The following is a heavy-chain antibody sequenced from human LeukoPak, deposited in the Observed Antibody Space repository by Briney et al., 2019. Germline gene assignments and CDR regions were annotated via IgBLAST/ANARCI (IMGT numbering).Heavy chain of an antibody. CDR3: ARDRRVYYDSSGYRYFDL. D-gene: IGHD3-22*01. Sequence: PSETLSLTCTVSSDSISSYYWSWIRQPPGKGLEWIGYIYYSGSTKYNPSLKSRVTISVDTSKNQFSLKLNSVTAADTAVYYCARDRRVYYDSSGYRYFDLWGRGTLVTVSS. CDR2: IYYSGST. V-gene: IGHV4-59*01. CDR1: SDSISSYY. J-gene: IGHJ2*01.